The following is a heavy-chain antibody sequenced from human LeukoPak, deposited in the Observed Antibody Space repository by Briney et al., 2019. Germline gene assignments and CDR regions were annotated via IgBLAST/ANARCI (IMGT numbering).Heavy chain of an antibody. D-gene: IGHD3-10*01. CDR2: ISGSGGST. V-gene: IGHV3-23*01. CDR3: AKYAYGSGSCYYFDY. CDR1: GFTFSSYW. Sequence: GGSLRLSCAASGFTFSSYWMSWVRQAPGKGLERVSAISGSGGSTYYADSVKGRFTISRDNSKNTLYLQMNSLRAEDTAVYYCAKYAYGSGSCYYFDYWGQGTLVTVSS. J-gene: IGHJ4*02.